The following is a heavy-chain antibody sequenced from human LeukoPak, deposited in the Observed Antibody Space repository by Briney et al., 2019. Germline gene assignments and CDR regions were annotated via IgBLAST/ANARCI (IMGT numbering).Heavy chain of an antibody. CDR1: GYPISSGYY. V-gene: IGHV4-38-2*02. J-gene: IGHJ4*02. D-gene: IGHD4-17*01. Sequence: PSETLSLTCTVSGYPISSGYYWGWIRQPPGKGLEWIGSIYHSGSTYYNPSLKSRVTMSVDTSKNQFSLKLSSVTAADTAVYYCARETSGDYAIDYWGQGTLVTVSS. CDR3: ARETSGDYAIDY. CDR2: IYHSGST.